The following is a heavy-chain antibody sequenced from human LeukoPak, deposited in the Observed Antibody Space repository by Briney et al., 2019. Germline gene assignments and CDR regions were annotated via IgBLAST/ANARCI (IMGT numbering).Heavy chain of an antibody. CDR2: IYPGDSDT. D-gene: IGHD3-10*01. Sequence: KFWESLKISCKGSGYSCTGYWIGWVRQMPGKGLEWMGIIYPGDSDTRYSPSFQGQVTISADKSISTAYLQWSSLKASDTAMYYCARLARDYYGSGSYYPGAPNWFDPWGQGTLVTVSS. V-gene: IGHV5-51*01. CDR1: GYSCTGYW. J-gene: IGHJ5*02. CDR3: ARLARDYYGSGSYYPGAPNWFDP.